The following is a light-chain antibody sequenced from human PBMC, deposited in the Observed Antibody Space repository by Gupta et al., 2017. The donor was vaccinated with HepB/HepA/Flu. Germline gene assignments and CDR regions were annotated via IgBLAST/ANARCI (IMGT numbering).Light chain of an antibody. CDR3: QQRYTTPRT. V-gene: IGKV1-39*01. J-gene: IGKJ1*01. Sequence: DIQLTQSPSSLSASVGDRVTISCRASQSISSYLNWYQQKPGKAPKLLVYAAFTLESGVPSRFSGSRSGTDFTLTISSLQPEDFATYYCQQRYTTPRTFGRGTXVEIK. CDR2: AAF. CDR1: QSISSY.